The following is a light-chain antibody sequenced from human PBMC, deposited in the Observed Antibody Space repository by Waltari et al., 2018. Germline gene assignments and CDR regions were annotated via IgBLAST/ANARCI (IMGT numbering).Light chain of an antibody. V-gene: IGKV3-15*01. CDR1: QSVSSK. Sequence: EIVMTQSPATLSVSPGERATLSCRASQSVSSKLAWYQQKQGQAPRLLIYHASTRATGIPARFSGSGSGTEFTLTISSLQSGDFAVYYCQHYNNGGKAFGQGTKLEIK. J-gene: IGKJ2*01. CDR3: QHYNNGGKA. CDR2: HAS.